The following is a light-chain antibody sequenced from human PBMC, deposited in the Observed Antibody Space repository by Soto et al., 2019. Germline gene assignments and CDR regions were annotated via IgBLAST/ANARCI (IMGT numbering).Light chain of an antibody. J-gene: IGKJ5*01. CDR2: AAS. Sequence: DIQMTQSPSSLSASVGDRVTISCRASQSISSYLNWYQQKPWKAPKLLIFAASTLQSGVPSRFSGSGSGTEFTLTITSLQPEDFATYYCQQSYSIPITFGQGTRLEI. CDR1: QSISSY. CDR3: QQSYSIPIT. V-gene: IGKV1-39*01.